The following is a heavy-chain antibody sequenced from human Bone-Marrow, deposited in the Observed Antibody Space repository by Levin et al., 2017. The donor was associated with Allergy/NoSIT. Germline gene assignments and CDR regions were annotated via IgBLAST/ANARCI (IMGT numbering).Heavy chain of an antibody. CDR1: GFTFSNSP. J-gene: IGHJ4*02. Sequence: LSLTCAASGFTFSNSPMSWVRPAPGKGLEWVSAISADNIKTYYADSLKGRFTISRDNSRNTLYLQMNSLRAEDTALYYCTRNRGVTTPDYWGQGTLVTVSS. V-gene: IGHV3-23*01. D-gene: IGHD4-17*01. CDR3: TRNRGVTTPDY. CDR2: ISADNIKT.